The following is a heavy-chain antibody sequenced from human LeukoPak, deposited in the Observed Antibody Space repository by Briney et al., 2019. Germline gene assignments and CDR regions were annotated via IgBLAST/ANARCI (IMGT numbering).Heavy chain of an antibody. CDR2: INPSGGST. Sequence: ASVKVSCKASGYTFTSYDINWVRQATGQGLEWMGIINPSGGSTSYAQKFQGRVTMTRDTSTSTVYMDLSSLRSEDTAVYYCARGYYDSSGYSLDAFDIWGQGTMVTVSS. CDR3: ARGYYDSSGYSLDAFDI. V-gene: IGHV1-46*01. J-gene: IGHJ3*02. CDR1: GYTFTSYD. D-gene: IGHD3-22*01.